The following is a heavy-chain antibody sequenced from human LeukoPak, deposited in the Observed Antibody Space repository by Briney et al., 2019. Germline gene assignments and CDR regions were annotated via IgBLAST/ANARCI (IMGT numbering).Heavy chain of an antibody. CDR3: ARGPASKYYYAPRDYYYGMDV. D-gene: IGHD3-10*01. J-gene: IGHJ6*02. Sequence: SETLSLTCAVYGGSFSGYYWSWIRQPPGKGLEWIGEINHSGSTNYNPSLKGRVTISVDTSKNQFSLKLSSVTAADTAVYYCARGPASKYYYAPRDYYYGMDVWGQGTTVTVSS. CDR2: INHSGST. CDR1: GGSFSGYY. V-gene: IGHV4-34*01.